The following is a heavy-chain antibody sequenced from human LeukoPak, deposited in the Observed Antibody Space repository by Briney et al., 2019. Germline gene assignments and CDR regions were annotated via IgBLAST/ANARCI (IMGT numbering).Heavy chain of an antibody. Sequence: GASVKASCKASGYTFTSYYMHWVRQAPGQGLEWMGIINPSGGSTSYAQKFQGRVTMTRDTSTSTVYMELSSLRSEDTAVYYCAREGCSSTSCYKWFDPWGQGTLVTVSS. CDR1: GYTFTSYY. J-gene: IGHJ5*02. D-gene: IGHD2-2*02. CDR2: INPSGGST. V-gene: IGHV1-46*01. CDR3: AREGCSSTSCYKWFDP.